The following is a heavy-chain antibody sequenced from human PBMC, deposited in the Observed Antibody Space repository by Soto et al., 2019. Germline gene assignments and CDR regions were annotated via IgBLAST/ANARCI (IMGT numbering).Heavy chain of an antibody. Sequence: SETLSLTCAVSGGSISSSNWWSWVRQPPGKGLEWIGEIYHSGSTNYNPSLKSRVTISVDKSKNQFSLKLSSVTAADTAVYYCARGSQGTVVPAAMPYYYYGMDVWGQGTTVTVSS. CDR2: IYHSGST. CDR3: ARGSQGTVVPAAMPYYYYGMDV. V-gene: IGHV4-4*02. CDR1: GGSISSSNW. D-gene: IGHD2-2*01. J-gene: IGHJ6*02.